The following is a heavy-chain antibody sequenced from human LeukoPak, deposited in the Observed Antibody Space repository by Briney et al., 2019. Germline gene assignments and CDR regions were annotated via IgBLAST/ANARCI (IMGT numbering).Heavy chain of an antibody. D-gene: IGHD2-2*01. Sequence: GESLKISCKGSGYSFTSYWIAWVCQMHGKGLEWMGIIYPGDSDTRYSPSFQGQVTISADKSISTAYLQWSSLKASDTAMYYCARRCSTTTCLFDYWGQGTLVTVSS. CDR2: IYPGDSDT. J-gene: IGHJ4*02. CDR1: GYSFTSYW. V-gene: IGHV5-51*01. CDR3: ARRCSTTTCLFDY.